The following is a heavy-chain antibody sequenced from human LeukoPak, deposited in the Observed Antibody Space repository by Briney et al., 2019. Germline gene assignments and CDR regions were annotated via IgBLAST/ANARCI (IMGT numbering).Heavy chain of an antibody. V-gene: IGHV3-21*01. J-gene: IGHJ6*02. D-gene: IGHD2-2*01. CDR3: ARDALRIVVVPAAGYYYYGMDV. CDR1: GFTFSSYS. Sequence: GGSLRLSCAASGFTFSSYSMNWVRQAPGKGLEWVSSISSSSSYIYYADSVKGRFTISRDNAKNSLYLQINSLRAEDTAVYYCARDALRIVVVPAAGYYYYGMDVWGQGTTVTVSS. CDR2: ISSSSSYI.